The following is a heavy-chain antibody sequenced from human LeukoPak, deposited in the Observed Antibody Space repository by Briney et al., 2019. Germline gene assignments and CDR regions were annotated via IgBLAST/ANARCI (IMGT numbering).Heavy chain of an antibody. Sequence: PGTSLRLSCEASGFTFGNYAIHWVRQVPGEGLEWVAIITHNGGTQYYADSVKGRFTIPRDNSQSTVFLQMNSLRPEDTAVYYCARDAQSGAFSDFDYWGQGTLVTVSS. D-gene: IGHD1-26*01. CDR3: ARDAQSGAFSDFDY. CDR2: ITHNGGTQ. J-gene: IGHJ4*02. V-gene: IGHV3-30-3*01. CDR1: GFTFGNYA.